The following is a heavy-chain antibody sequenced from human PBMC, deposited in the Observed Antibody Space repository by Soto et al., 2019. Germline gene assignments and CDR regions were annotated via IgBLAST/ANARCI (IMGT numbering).Heavy chain of an antibody. CDR2: IGGRDTNT. V-gene: IGHV3-23*01. D-gene: IGHD1-26*01. Sequence: EEQLLESGGGLVQPGGSLRLSCAASGFTFSDYAMSWVRQAPGKGLEWVSVIGGRDTNTYYADSVKGRLTISRDNSKNTLYLQMNSLRAEDTAVYYCAKGSGSPHWFDPWGQGTLVTVSS. CDR3: AKGSGSPHWFDP. J-gene: IGHJ5*02. CDR1: GFTFSDYA.